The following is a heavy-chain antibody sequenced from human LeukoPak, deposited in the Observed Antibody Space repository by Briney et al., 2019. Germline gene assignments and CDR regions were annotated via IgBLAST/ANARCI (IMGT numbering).Heavy chain of an antibody. J-gene: IGHJ4*02. D-gene: IGHD5-12*01. V-gene: IGHV3-74*01. Sequence: PGGSLRLSCAASGFTFRSYGMHWVRQAPGKGLVWASRISSDGTSTTYADSVKGRFTISRDNAKNTLYLQLDSLRAEDTAVYYCAKTYSRESGYDFFFHYWGQGTRVTVSS. CDR2: ISSDGTST. CDR3: AKTYSRESGYDFFFHY. CDR1: GFTFRSYG.